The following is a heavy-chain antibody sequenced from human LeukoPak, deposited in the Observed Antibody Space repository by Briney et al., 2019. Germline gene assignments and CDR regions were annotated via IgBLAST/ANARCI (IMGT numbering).Heavy chain of an antibody. D-gene: IGHD3-10*01. Sequence: GGSLRLSCAASGFTFSSYGMYWVRQAPGKGLEWVSFIRYDGSNKYYADSVKGRFTISRDNSKNTLYLQMNSLRAEDTAVYYCAKDLVSQRGVGSSEKVDYWGQGTLVTVSS. CDR1: GFTFSSYG. CDR2: IRYDGSNK. CDR3: AKDLVSQRGVGSSEKVDY. V-gene: IGHV3-30*02. J-gene: IGHJ4*02.